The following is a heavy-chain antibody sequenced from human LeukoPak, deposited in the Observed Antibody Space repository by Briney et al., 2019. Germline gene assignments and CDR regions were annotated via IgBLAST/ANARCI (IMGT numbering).Heavy chain of an antibody. V-gene: IGHV4-59*01. CDR2: IYYSGST. J-gene: IGHJ4*02. CDR1: GGSISSYY. CDR3: ARDRGLWFGELLDY. Sequence: SETLSLTCTVSGGSISSYYWSWIRQPPGKGLEWIGYIYYSGSTNYNPSLKSRVTISVDTSKNQFSLKLNSVTAADTAVYYCARDRGLWFGELLDYWGPGTLVTVSS. D-gene: IGHD3-10*01.